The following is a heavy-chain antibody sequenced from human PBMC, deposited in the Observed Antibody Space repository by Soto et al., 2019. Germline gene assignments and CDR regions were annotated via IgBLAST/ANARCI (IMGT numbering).Heavy chain of an antibody. D-gene: IGHD6-13*01. J-gene: IGHJ6*02. Sequence: GTLSLTGAVSGGSISSSNWWGWVRQPPGKGLEWIGEIYHSGSTNYNPSLKSRVTISVDKSKNQFSLKLSSVTAADTAVYYCARVFLAAAGNYYYYGMDVWGQGTTVTVSS. V-gene: IGHV4-4*02. CDR1: GGSISSSNW. CDR2: IYHSGST. CDR3: ARVFLAAAGNYYYYGMDV.